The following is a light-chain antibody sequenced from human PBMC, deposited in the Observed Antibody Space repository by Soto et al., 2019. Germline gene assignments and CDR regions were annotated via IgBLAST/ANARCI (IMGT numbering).Light chain of an antibody. J-gene: IGLJ2*01. CDR1: SSDVGGYNY. CDR3: SSYTSSSTLV. CDR2: EVS. V-gene: IGLV2-14*01. Sequence: QSVLTQPASVSGSPELSITIPCTGTSSDVGGYNYVSWYQQHPGKAPKLMTFEVSNRPSGVSIRFSGSKSGNTASLTISGLQAEDEADYYCSSYTSSSTLVFGGGTKVTVL.